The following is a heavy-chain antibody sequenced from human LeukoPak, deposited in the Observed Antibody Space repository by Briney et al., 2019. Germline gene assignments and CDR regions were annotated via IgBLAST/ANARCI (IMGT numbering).Heavy chain of an antibody. Sequence: GESLKISCKGSGYSFTSYWIGWVRQMPGKGLEWMGIIYPGDSDTRYSPSFQGQVTISADKSICTAYLQWSSLKASDTAMYYCARQGDYDFWSGYYTAGWFDPWGQGTLVTVSS. J-gene: IGHJ5*02. CDR1: GYSFTSYW. V-gene: IGHV5-51*01. D-gene: IGHD3-3*01. CDR3: ARQGDYDFWSGYYTAGWFDP. CDR2: IYPGDSDT.